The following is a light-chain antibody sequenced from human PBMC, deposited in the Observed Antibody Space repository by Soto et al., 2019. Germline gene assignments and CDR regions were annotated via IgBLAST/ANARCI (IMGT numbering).Light chain of an antibody. J-gene: IGKJ1*01. CDR3: QQYYSYPST. CDR1: QGISSY. V-gene: IGKV1-8*01. Sequence: AIRMTQSPSSFSASTGDRVTITCRASQGISSYLAWYQQKPGKAPKLLIYAASTLQSGGPSRFSGSGSGTDFTLTISRLQYEDFASYYCQQYYSYPSTFGQGTKGEIK. CDR2: AAS.